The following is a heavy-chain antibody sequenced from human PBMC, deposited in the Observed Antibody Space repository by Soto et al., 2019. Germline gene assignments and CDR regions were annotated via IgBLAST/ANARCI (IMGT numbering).Heavy chain of an antibody. V-gene: IGHV3-30*18. J-gene: IGHJ6*02. CDR1: GFTFSSYG. CDR3: AKRGGNSEYYYYGMDV. CDR2: ISYDGSNK. D-gene: IGHD2-21*02. Sequence: GGSLRLSCAASGFTFSSYGMHWVRQAPGKGLEWVAVISYDGSNKYYADSVKGRFTISRDNSKNTLYLQMNSLRAEDTAVYYCAKRGGNSEYYYYGMDVWGQGTTVTVSS.